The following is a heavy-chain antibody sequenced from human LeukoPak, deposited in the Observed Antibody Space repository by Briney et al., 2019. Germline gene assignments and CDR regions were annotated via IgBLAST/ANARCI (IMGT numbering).Heavy chain of an antibody. J-gene: IGHJ4*02. CDR3: ARDVRIVYYDRSPDY. D-gene: IGHD3-22*01. Sequence: GGSLRLSCAASGFTFSSYGMHWVRQAPGKGLEWVAYIGHDGSNKYYADSVKGRFTISRDSSKNTLYLQMNSLRAEDTAVYYCARDVRIVYYDRSPDYWGQGTLVTVSS. CDR1: GFTFSSYG. CDR2: IGHDGSNK. V-gene: IGHV3-30*02.